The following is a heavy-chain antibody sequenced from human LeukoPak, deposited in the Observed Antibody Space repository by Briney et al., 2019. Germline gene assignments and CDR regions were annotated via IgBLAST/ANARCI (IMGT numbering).Heavy chain of an antibody. CDR3: AKGRGIVATIGNAFDI. CDR2: ISSSSSYI. J-gene: IGHJ3*02. CDR1: GFTFSSYS. V-gene: IGHV3-21*04. D-gene: IGHD5-12*01. Sequence: PGGSLRLSCAASGFTFSSYSMSWVRQAPGKGLEWVSSISSSSSYIYYADSVKGRFTISRDNAKNSLYLQMNSLRAEDTAVYYCAKGRGIVATIGNAFDIWGQGTMVTVSS.